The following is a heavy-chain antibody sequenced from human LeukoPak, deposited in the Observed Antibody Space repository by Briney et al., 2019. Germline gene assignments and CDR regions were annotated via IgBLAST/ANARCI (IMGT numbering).Heavy chain of an antibody. CDR1: GYSISSGYY. V-gene: IGHV4-38-2*01. CDR3: ARYSGYASYYFDY. J-gene: IGHJ4*02. Sequence: SETLSLTCAVSGYSISSGYYWGWIRQPPGKGLEWIGSIYHNGSTYYNPSLKSRVTISVDTSKNQFSLKLSSVTAADTAVYYCARYSGYASYYFDYWGQGTLVTVSS. D-gene: IGHD5-12*01. CDR2: IYHNGST.